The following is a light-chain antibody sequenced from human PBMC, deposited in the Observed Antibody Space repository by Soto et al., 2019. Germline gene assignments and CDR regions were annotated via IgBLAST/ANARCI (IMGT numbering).Light chain of an antibody. J-gene: IGKJ2*01. CDR1: QSISSH. Sequence: DIQMAQSPSSLSASIGDRVTITCRTSQSISSHLNLYQHKPGRAPKLLIFGASTLHFGVPSRFSGSGSGTDLTLTISALHPEDFATYYCQQSYGTSRTFGQGTRLEVK. CDR2: GAS. V-gene: IGKV1-39*01. CDR3: QQSYGTSRT.